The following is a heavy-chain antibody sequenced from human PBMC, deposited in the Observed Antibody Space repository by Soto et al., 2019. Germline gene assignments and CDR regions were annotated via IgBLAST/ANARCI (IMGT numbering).Heavy chain of an antibody. J-gene: IGHJ3*02. CDR1: GGSFSGYY. V-gene: IGHV4-34*01. CDR2: INHSGST. D-gene: IGHD6-19*01. CDR3: ARAESGIAVAGTLSGAFDI. Sequence: QVQLQQWGAGLLKPSETLSLTCAVYGGSFSGYYWSWIRQPPGKGLEWIGEINHSGSTNYNPSLKSRVTISVDTSKNQFSLKLSSVTAADTAVYYCARAESGIAVAGTLSGAFDIWGHGTMVTVSS.